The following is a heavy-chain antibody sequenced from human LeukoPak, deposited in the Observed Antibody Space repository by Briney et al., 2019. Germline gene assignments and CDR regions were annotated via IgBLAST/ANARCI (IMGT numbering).Heavy chain of an antibody. Sequence: GRSLRLSCVASGFTFSSYSMNWVRQAPGKGLEWVSYISSSSSTIYYADSVKGRFTISRDNAKNSLYLQMNSLRDEDTAVYYCAGMTTVVTDDFDYWGQGTLVTVSS. D-gene: IGHD4-23*01. J-gene: IGHJ4*02. CDR2: ISSSSSTI. CDR1: GFTFSSYS. CDR3: AGMTTVVTDDFDY. V-gene: IGHV3-48*02.